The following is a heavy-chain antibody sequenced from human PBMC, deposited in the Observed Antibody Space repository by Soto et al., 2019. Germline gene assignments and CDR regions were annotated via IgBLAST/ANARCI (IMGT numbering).Heavy chain of an antibody. CDR2: IATYNSNR. V-gene: IGHV1-18*01. Sequence: HLVQSGPEVNQPGDSITVSCKTSVDTFTNFGLSWVRQAPGQGLEWMGWIATYNSNRNYAQKLQGRLTLTTDTSTSTAYMELKNLGCDDTAVYYCARVARGVVNWFDPWGQGPMVTVSS. CDR1: VDTFTNFG. CDR3: ARVARGVVNWFDP. J-gene: IGHJ5*02. D-gene: IGHD3-10*01.